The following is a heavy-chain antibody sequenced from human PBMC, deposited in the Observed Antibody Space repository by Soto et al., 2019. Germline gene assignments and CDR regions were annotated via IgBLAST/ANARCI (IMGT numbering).Heavy chain of an antibody. CDR1: GFSLSTTGVG. D-gene: IGHD1-26*01. Sequence: QITLKESGPTLVKPTQTLTLTCTFSGFSLSTTGVGVGWIRQPPGKALEWLAFTYWDDDKRYSPSLKSRLTILQPTXXNQVVHTMTNMDPVDTATYCCAHSIDAGRRVYFDYWGQGTLVTVSS. CDR2: TYWDDDK. CDR3: AHSIDAGRRVYFDY. J-gene: IGHJ4*02. V-gene: IGHV2-5*02.